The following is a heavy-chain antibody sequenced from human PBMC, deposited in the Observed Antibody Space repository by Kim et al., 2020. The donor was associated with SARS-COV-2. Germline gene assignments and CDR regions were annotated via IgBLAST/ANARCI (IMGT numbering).Heavy chain of an antibody. D-gene: IGHD6-19*01. Sequence: SYNPSLKRRVTISVDTSKNQFSLKLSSVTAADTAVYYCARIIAVADDFDYWGQGTLVTVSS. J-gene: IGHJ4*02. V-gene: IGHV4-39*07. CDR3: ARIIAVADDFDY.